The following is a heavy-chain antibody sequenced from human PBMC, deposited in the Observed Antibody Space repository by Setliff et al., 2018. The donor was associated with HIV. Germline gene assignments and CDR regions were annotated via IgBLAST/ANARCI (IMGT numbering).Heavy chain of an antibody. Sequence: GESLKISCAASGFTFSTYWMHWVRQAPGKGLVWVSQISPDGSFTRYADSVKGRFTISRDSAKNTLYLHMNSLNGEDTAVYYCARDLPSGFLDYWGQGTQVTVSS. J-gene: IGHJ4*02. CDR3: ARDLPSGFLDY. CDR2: ISPDGSFT. D-gene: IGHD3-3*01. V-gene: IGHV3-74*01. CDR1: GFTFSTYW.